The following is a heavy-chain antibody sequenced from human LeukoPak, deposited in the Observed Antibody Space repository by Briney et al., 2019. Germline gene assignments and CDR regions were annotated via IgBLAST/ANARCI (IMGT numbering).Heavy chain of an antibody. D-gene: IGHD6-19*01. CDR2: INPNSGGT. J-gene: IGHJ5*01. CDR1: GYTFTGYY. CDR3: AREKRVAGSRGGFDS. V-gene: IGHV1-2*04. Sequence: ASVKVSCKASGYTFTGYYMHWVRRAPGQGLEWMGWINPNSGGTNFAQKFQGWVTMTRDTSISTAYMELSRLRSDDTAVYYCAREKRVAGSRGGFDSWGQGTLVTVST.